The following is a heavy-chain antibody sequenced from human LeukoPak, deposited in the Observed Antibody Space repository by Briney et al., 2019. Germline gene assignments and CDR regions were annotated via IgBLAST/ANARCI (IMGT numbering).Heavy chain of an antibody. CDR2: INPNNGGT. CDR3: TRESGSYHGNDY. Sequence: ASVKVSCKASGYTFTSYAMHWVRQAPGQRLEWMGRINPNNGGTNYAQKFQGRVTMTGDTSISTAYMELSSLRSDDTAVYYCTRESGSYHGNDYWGQGTLVTVSS. J-gene: IGHJ4*02. D-gene: IGHD1-26*01. V-gene: IGHV1-2*06. CDR1: GYTFTSYA.